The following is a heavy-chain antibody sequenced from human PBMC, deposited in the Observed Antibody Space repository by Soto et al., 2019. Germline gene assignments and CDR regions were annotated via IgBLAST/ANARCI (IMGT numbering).Heavy chain of an antibody. Sequence: GGSLRLSCAASGFTVSSNYMSWVRQAPGKGLEWVSVIYSGGSTYYADSVKGRFTISRDNSKNTLYLQMNSLRAEDTAVYYCASTPYYDFWSGYSSVQDVWGKGTTVTVSS. CDR2: IYSGGST. CDR1: GFTVSSNY. V-gene: IGHV3-66*01. CDR3: ASTPYYDFWSGYSSVQDV. J-gene: IGHJ6*04. D-gene: IGHD3-3*01.